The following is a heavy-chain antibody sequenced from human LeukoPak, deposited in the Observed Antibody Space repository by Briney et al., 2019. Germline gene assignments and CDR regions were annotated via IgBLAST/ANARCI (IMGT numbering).Heavy chain of an antibody. CDR1: GGSISSSSYY. Sequence: PSETLSLTCTVSGGSISSSSYYWGWIRQPPGKGLEWIGSIYYSGSAYYNPSLKSRVTISVDTSKNQFSLKLSSVTAADTAVYYCSGSYRGVDYWGQGTLVTVSS. CDR2: IYYSGSA. D-gene: IGHD1-26*01. J-gene: IGHJ4*02. V-gene: IGHV4-39*01. CDR3: SGSYRGVDY.